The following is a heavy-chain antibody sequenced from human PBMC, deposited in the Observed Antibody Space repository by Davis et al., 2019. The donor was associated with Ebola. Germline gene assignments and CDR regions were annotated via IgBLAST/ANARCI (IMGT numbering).Heavy chain of an antibody. D-gene: IGHD5-18*01. J-gene: IGHJ4*02. V-gene: IGHV1-3*01. CDR1: GYTFTSYV. Sequence: AASVKVSCKASGYTFTSYVLHWVRQAPGQGLEWVGWINPYTGDTKYSQRFQGRVTITTDTSASTTCLDLSSLSSEDTAVYYCARIVGSSGGSTYGYDYWGQGTLVTVSS. CDR3: ARIVGSSGGSTYGYDY. CDR2: INPYTGDT.